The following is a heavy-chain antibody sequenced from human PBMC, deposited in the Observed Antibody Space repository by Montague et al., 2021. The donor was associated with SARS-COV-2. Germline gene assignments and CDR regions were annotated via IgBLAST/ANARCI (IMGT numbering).Heavy chain of an antibody. CDR3: ARQIQQVVLSPAKLTNWFDP. D-gene: IGHD2-15*01. CDR2: IYHSGST. CDR1: GASITSSNW. J-gene: IGHJ5*02. V-gene: IGHV4-4*02. Sequence: SETLSLTCTVSGASITSSNWWNWVRQPPGKGLGWIGQIYHSGSTNYNPSLKSRLTLSLDKSKNQFSLNLSSVTAADTAVYYCARQIQQVVLSPAKLTNWFDPWGLGTLVTVAS.